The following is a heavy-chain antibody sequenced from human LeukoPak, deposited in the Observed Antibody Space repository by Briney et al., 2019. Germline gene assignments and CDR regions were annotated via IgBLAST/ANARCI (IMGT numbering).Heavy chain of an antibody. J-gene: IGHJ3*02. Sequence: PGGSLRLSCAASGFTFSDYYMSWIRQAPGKGLEWVSYISSSGSTIYYADSVKGRFTISRDNAKNSLYLQMNSLRAENTAVYYCARGVDEGPDAFDIWGQGTMVTVPS. D-gene: IGHD2-15*01. CDR1: GFTFSDYY. CDR3: ARGVDEGPDAFDI. CDR2: ISSSGSTI. V-gene: IGHV3-11*01.